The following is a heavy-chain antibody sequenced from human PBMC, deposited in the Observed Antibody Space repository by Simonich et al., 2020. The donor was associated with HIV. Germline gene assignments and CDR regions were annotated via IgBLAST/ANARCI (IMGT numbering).Heavy chain of an antibody. J-gene: IGHJ1*01. CDR2: INHSGST. V-gene: IGHV4-34*01. D-gene: IGHD6-13*01. CDR1: GGSFSVYY. CDR3: ARLTAGGLGEYFQH. Sequence: QVQLQQWGAGLLKPSETLSLTCAVFGGSFSVYYWSWVRQPPGKGLEWFGEINHSGSTNYNPSLKSRVTISVDTSKNQFSLKLSSVTAADTAVYYCARLTAGGLGEYFQHWGQGTLVTVSS.